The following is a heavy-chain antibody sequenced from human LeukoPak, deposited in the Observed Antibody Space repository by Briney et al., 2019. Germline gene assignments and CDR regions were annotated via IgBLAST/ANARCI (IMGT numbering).Heavy chain of an antibody. CDR3: ARSRVAAVSPFQH. J-gene: IGHJ1*01. CDR1: GGSISSSSYY. V-gene: IGHV4-39*07. CDR2: IYYSGST. D-gene: IGHD6-13*01. Sequence: PSETLSLTCTVSGGSISSSSYYWGWIRQPPGKGLEWIGSIYYSGSTYYNPSLKSRVTISVDASKNQFSLKLSSVTAADTAVYSCARSRVAAVSPFQHWGQGTLVTVSS.